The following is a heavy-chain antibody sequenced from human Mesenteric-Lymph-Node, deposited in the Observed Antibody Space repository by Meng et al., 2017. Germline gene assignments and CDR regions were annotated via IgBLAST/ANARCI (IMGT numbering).Heavy chain of an antibody. Sequence: GESLKISCAASGFTFSSYAMSWVRQAPGKGLEWVSAISGSGGSTYYADSVKGRFTISRNNSKNTLYLQMNSLRAEDTAVYYYAKRRMGVYGSGSYYNGYWGQGTLVTVSS. V-gene: IGHV3-23*01. CDR3: AKRRMGVYGSGSYYNGY. CDR2: ISGSGGST. CDR1: GFTFSSYA. J-gene: IGHJ4*02. D-gene: IGHD3-10*01.